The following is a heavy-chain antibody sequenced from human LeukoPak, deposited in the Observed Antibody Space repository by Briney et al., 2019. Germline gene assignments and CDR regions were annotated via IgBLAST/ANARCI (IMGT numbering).Heavy chain of an antibody. CDR3: ARVYDQLPDY. J-gene: IGHJ4*02. V-gene: IGHV3-30-3*01. Sequence: GGSLSLSCAVSGLTFRTYAMHCVRQAPGKGLEWVAVISYDGSNKYYADSVKGRFTISRDNSKNTLYLQMNSLRAEDTAVYSRARVYDQLPDYWGQGTLVTVSS. D-gene: IGHD2-2*01. CDR1: GLTFRTYA. CDR2: ISYDGSNK.